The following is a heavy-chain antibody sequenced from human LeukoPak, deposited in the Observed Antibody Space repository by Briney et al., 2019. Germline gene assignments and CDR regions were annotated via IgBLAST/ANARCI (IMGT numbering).Heavy chain of an antibody. V-gene: IGHV3-21*01. CDR1: GFTFSSYS. CDR3: ARWSTRRPFDY. Sequence: MTGGSLRLSCAASGFTFSSYSMNWVRQAPGKGLEWVSSISSSSSYIYYADSVKGRFTIFRDNAKNSLYLQMNSLRAEDTAVYYCARWSTRRPFDYWGQGTLVTVSS. D-gene: IGHD2-2*01. J-gene: IGHJ4*02. CDR2: ISSSSSYI.